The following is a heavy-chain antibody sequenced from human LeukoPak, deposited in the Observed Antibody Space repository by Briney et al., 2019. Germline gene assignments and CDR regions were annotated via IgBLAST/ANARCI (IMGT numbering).Heavy chain of an antibody. J-gene: IGHJ4*02. CDR2: IYYSGST. D-gene: IGHD6-13*01. CDR1: GGSISDSYY. V-gene: IGHV4-39*01. Sequence: SETLSLTCTVSGGSISDSYYWDWIRQPPGKGLEWIGTIYYSGSTYYNPSLKSRVTIFLDTSKNQFSPRLSSVTAADTAVYFCARQNPAAAGQGLDFWGQGTLVTVSS. CDR3: ARQNPAAAGQGLDF.